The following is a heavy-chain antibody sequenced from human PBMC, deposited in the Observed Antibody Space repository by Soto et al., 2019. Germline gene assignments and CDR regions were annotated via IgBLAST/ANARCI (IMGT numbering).Heavy chain of an antibody. CDR2: IIPIFGTA. V-gene: IGHV1-69*13. D-gene: IGHD6-6*01. Sequence: ASVKVYCNAFGGSLRRYAISWVRQAPGQRFEWMGGIIPIFGTANYAQKFQGRVTITADESTSTAYMELSSLRSEDTAVYYCARSPALAARYGYYGMDVWGQGTTVTVSS. CDR3: ARSPALAARYGYYGMDV. CDR1: GGSLRRYA. J-gene: IGHJ6*02.